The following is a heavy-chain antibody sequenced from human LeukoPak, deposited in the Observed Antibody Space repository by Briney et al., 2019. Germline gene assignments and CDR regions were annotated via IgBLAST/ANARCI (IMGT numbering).Heavy chain of an antibody. D-gene: IGHD5-12*01. CDR2: IRYDGSHK. CDR1: GFTFSSFG. J-gene: IGHJ6*03. CDR3: ARGGTSGYGQFNYHYYMDV. Sequence: PGGSLRLSCAASGFTFSSFGMHWVRQAPGKGLEWVAFIRYDGSHKYYADSVKGRFTISRDNSKNTLFLQMNSLRAEDTAVYYCARGGTSGYGQFNYHYYMDVWGKGTTVTVSS. V-gene: IGHV3-30*02.